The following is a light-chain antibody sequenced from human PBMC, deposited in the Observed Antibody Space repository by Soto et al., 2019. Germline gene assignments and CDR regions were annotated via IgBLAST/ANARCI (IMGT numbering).Light chain of an antibody. Sequence: DIQLTQSPSFLSASVVDRVTITCRASQDISSYLAWYQQKPGKAPKLLIYAASTLQSWVPSRFTGSGSGTEFTLTLSSLQPEDFATYCCQQLKTYPFTFGGGTKVEIK. CDR3: QQLKTYPFT. CDR2: AAS. CDR1: QDISSY. V-gene: IGKV1-9*01. J-gene: IGKJ4*01.